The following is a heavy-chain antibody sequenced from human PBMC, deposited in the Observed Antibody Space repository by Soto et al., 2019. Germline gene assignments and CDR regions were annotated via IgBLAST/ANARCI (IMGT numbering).Heavy chain of an antibody. Sequence: PSETLSLTCTVSGGSISSYYWTWIRQPPGRGLEWIGFIYNSGSTNYNPSLQSRVTISVDTSKNQFSLRLSSVTAADTAVYYCARGVRPQYFDYWGQGTLVT. CDR3: ARGVRPQYFDY. J-gene: IGHJ4*02. D-gene: IGHD3-3*01. CDR2: IYNSGST. V-gene: IGHV4-59*01. CDR1: GGSISSYY.